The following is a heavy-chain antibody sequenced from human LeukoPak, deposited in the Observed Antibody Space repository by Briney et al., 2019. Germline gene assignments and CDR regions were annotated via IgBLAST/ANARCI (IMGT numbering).Heavy chain of an antibody. D-gene: IGHD3-22*01. Sequence: GGSLRLSCAASGFTVSTNYMTWVRQAPGKGLEWVSIIYSGGTTYYADSVKGRFTISRDHSKNTLHLQMNTLRAEDTAVYFCARALRSSETGGYYVYHFDYWGQGTLVTVSS. CDR1: GFTVSTNY. CDR2: IYSGGTT. V-gene: IGHV3-53*05. CDR3: ARALRSSETGGYYVYHFDY. J-gene: IGHJ4*02.